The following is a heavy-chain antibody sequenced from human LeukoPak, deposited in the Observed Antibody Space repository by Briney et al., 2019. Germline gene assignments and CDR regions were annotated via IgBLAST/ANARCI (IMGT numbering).Heavy chain of an antibody. J-gene: IGHJ4*02. V-gene: IGHV4-59*12. Sequence: SETLSLTCTVSGGSISSYYWSWIRQPPGKGLEWIGYIYYSGSTNYNPSLKSRVTISVDTSKNQFSLKVSSVTAADTAVYYCARGSGSYYSDFDYWGQGALVTVSS. D-gene: IGHD1-26*01. CDR3: ARGSGSYYSDFDY. CDR1: GGSISSYY. CDR2: IYYSGST.